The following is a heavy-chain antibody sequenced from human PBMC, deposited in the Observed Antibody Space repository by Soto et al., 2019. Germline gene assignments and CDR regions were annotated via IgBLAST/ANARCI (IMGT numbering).Heavy chain of an antibody. CDR2: IYYSGST. V-gene: IGHV4-31*03. D-gene: IGHD3-16*02. Sequence: PSETLSLTCTVSGGSISSGGYYWSWIRQHPGKGLEWIGYIYYSGSTYYNPSLKSRVTISVDTSKNQFSLKLSSVTAADTAVYYCARRRLAPSIMITFGGVIRDYYYYYMDVWGKGTTVTVSS. CDR1: GGSISSGGYY. J-gene: IGHJ6*03. CDR3: ARRRLAPSIMITFGGVIRDYYYYYMDV.